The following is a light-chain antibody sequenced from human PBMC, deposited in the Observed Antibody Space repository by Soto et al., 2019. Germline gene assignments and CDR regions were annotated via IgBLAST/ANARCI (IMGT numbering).Light chain of an antibody. V-gene: IGKV1-17*03. CDR1: QGISNY. J-gene: IGKJ5*01. Sequence: DIQMTQSPSAMSASVGDRVTITCRASQGISNYLAWFQQKPGKGPKRLIYAASRLQSGVPSRFSGSGSGTEFTLTISSLQPEDFATYYGLQHNSYPQVTFGQGTRLEIK. CDR2: AAS. CDR3: LQHNSYPQVT.